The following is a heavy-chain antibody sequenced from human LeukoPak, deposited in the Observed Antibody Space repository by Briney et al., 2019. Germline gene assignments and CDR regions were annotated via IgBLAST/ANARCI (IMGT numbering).Heavy chain of an antibody. Sequence: ASVKVSGKASRYTFTGYDMHWVRQAPGQGLEWMGWINPNSGGTNYAQKFQGRVTMTRDTSISTAYMELSRLRSDDTAVYYCARVGDTVTTIDYWGQGTLVTVSS. CDR2: INPNSGGT. V-gene: IGHV1-2*02. D-gene: IGHD4-17*01. J-gene: IGHJ4*02. CDR3: ARVGDTVTTIDY. CDR1: RYTFTGYD.